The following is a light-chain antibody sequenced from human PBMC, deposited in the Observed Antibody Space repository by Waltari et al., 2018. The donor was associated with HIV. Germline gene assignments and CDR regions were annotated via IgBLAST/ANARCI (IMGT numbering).Light chain of an antibody. CDR3: YSAADNNYV. V-gene: IGLV3-27*01. CDR2: KDS. J-gene: IGLJ1*01. CDR1: VLAKKY. Sequence: SYELTQPSSVSVSPGQTARITCSGDVLAKKYARWFQQKPGQAPVLVMYKDSERPSGIPERFSGSSSGTTVTLTISGAQVEDEADYYCYSAADNNYVFGTGTKVTVL.